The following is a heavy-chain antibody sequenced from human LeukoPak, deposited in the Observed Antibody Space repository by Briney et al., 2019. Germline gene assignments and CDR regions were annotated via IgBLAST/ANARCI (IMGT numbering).Heavy chain of an antibody. J-gene: IGHJ6*02. Sequence: GGSLRLSCAASGFTFSSYEMNWVRQAPGKGLEWVSYISSSGSTIYYADSVKGLFTISRDNAKNSLYLQMNSLRAEDTAVYYCARDYGDYLGFYYYGMDVWGQGTTVTVSS. V-gene: IGHV3-48*03. CDR1: GFTFSSYE. CDR3: ARDYGDYLGFYYYGMDV. CDR2: ISSSGSTI. D-gene: IGHD4-17*01.